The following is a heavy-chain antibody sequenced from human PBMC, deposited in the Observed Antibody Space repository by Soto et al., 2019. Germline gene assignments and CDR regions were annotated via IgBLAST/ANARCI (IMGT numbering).Heavy chain of an antibody. CDR2: VYSSGTT. D-gene: IGHD3-10*01. Sequence: ETLSLTCSVSGGSINSYWWSWIRQPAGKGLEWIGRVYSSGTTDYNPPLNSRATLSVETSKNQFSLKLSSVTAADTAVYYCARDIGSYAYGEGYWGQGIQVTVSS. J-gene: IGHJ4*02. CDR3: ARDIGSYAYGEGY. CDR1: GGSINSYW. V-gene: IGHV4-4*07.